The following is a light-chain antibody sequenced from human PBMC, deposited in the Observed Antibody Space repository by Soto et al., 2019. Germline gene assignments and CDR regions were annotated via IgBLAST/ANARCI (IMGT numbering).Light chain of an antibody. V-gene: IGKV1D-13*01. J-gene: IGKJ5*01. CDR2: ADS. CDR1: QGISSA. CDR3: QQLNDYPVT. Sequence: AIQLTQSPSSLSASVGDRVTITCRTSQGISSALAWYQQKPGKPPKLLIYADSALEGGVASRFSGSGSGTDFTLTISSLRPEDFATYYCQQLNDYPVTFGQGTRLEIK.